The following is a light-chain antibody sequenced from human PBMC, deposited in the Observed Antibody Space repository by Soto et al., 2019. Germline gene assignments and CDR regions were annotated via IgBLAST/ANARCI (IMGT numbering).Light chain of an antibody. CDR1: RDDIGAYDY. V-gene: IGLV2-14*01. CDR2: QVT. CDR3: NPYTNSSAVV. Sequence: QSALTQPASVSGSPGQSITISCAGTRDDIGAYDYVSWYQQHPGNAPKLLFYQVTNRPSGVTDRFSGSKSGNTASLAIPGPQAEDEADYYCNPYTNSSAVVFGGRNNVTVL. J-gene: IGLJ2*01.